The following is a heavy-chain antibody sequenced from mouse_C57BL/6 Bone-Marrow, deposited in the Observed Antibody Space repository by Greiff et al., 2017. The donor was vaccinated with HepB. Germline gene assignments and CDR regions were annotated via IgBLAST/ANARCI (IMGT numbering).Heavy chain of an antibody. V-gene: IGHV1-42*01. CDR2: INPSTGGT. J-gene: IGHJ2*01. D-gene: IGHD3-3*01. CDR1: GYSFTGYY. Sequence: LVEPGASVKISCKASGYSFTGYYMNWVKQSPEKSLEWIGEINPSTGGTTYNQKFKAKATLTVDKSSSTAYMQLKSLTSEDSAVYYCARGAGNYWGQGTTLTVSS. CDR3: ARGAGNY.